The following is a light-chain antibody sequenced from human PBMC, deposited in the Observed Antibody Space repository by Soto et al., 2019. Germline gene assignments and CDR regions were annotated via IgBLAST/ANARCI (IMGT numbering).Light chain of an antibody. V-gene: IGKV3-15*01. J-gene: IGKJ1*01. Sequence: IVMTHSPSTLSVPPGDIATLSFRAMHNIYSNVAWYQQRPGQAPSLLIYRASTRAPGIPARFSGSGSGTEFTLTISSLQSEDFTVYSCLQYHNLWAFGQGTKVDIK. CDR2: RAS. CDR1: HNIYSN. CDR3: LQYHNLWA.